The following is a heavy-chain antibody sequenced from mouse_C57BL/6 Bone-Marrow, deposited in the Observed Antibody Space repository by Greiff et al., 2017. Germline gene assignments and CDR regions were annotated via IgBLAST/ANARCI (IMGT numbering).Heavy chain of an antibody. Sequence: QVHVKQSGAELARPGASVKMSCKASGYTFTSYTMHWVKQRPGQGLEWIGYINPSSGYTKYNQKFKDKATLTADKASSTAYLQLSSLTSEDSAVYYCAKPLGLLYAMDYWGQGTSVTVSS. CDR2: INPSSGYT. V-gene: IGHV1-4*01. CDR1: GYTFTSYT. J-gene: IGHJ4*01. CDR3: AKPLGLLYAMDY. D-gene: IGHD2-3*01.